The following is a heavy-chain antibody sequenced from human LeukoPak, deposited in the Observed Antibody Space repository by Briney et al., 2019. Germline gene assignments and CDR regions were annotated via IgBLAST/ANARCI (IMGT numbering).Heavy chain of an antibody. CDR3: AKDILRIAEPGTRGFDS. CDR2: ISGNGGST. D-gene: IGHD6-13*01. J-gene: IGHJ4*02. CDR1: GFIFNDYG. Sequence: GGSLRLSCAASGFIFNDYGMHWVRQAPGKGLEWVSFISGNGGSTYYADSLKGRFTISRDNSKSSLYQQMNSLRPEDTALYYCAKDILRIAEPGTRGFDSWGQGTLVTVYS. V-gene: IGHV3-43*02.